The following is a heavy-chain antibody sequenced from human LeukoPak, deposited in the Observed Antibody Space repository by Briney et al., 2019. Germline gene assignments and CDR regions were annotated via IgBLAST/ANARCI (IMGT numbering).Heavy chain of an antibody. CDR2: ISYDGSNK. J-gene: IGHJ5*02. CDR1: GFTFSTYG. Sequence: GGSLRLSCAASGFTFSTYGMHRVRQAPGKGLEWVAVISYDGSNKNYADSVKGRFTISRDNSRNTLDLQMNSLRPEDTAVYYCAKSGYQLLAGNWFDPWGQGTLVTVSS. D-gene: IGHD2-2*01. V-gene: IGHV3-30*18. CDR3: AKSGYQLLAGNWFDP.